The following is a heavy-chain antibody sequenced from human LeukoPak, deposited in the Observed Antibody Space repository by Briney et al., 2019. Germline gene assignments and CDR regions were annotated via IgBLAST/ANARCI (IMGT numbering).Heavy chain of an antibody. Sequence: GGSLRLSCAASGFTFSSYWMHWVRQAPGKGLVWVSRINSDGRSTSYADSVKGRFTISRDNSKNTLHLQTNSLRAEDTAVYYCASHSSGYYHYDYWGPGTPVTVAS. CDR2: INSDGRST. J-gene: IGHJ4*02. V-gene: IGHV3-74*01. D-gene: IGHD3-22*01. CDR3: ASHSSGYYHYDY. CDR1: GFTFSSYW.